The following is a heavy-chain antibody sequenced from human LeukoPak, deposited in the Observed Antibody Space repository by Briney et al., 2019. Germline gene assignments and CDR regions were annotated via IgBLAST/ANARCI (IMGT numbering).Heavy chain of an antibody. CDR1: GFTFSSYA. J-gene: IGHJ4*02. V-gene: IGHV3-23*01. Sequence: GGSLRLSCAASGFTFSSYAMSWVRQAPGKGLEWVSAITGSGGSTYYADSVKGRFTISRDNSKNTLYLQMNSLRAEDTAVYYCARDRFRYCSGGSCYFDYWGQGTLVTVSS. CDR2: ITGSGGST. CDR3: ARDRFRYCSGGSCYFDY. D-gene: IGHD2-15*01.